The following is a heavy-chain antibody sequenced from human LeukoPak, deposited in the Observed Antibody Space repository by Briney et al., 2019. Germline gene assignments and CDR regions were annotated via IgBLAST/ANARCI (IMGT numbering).Heavy chain of an antibody. CDR2: ICYSGST. D-gene: IGHD6-19*01. V-gene: IGHV4-39*01. Sequence: PSETLSLTCTVSGGSISSSSYYWGWIRQPPGKGLEWIGSICYSGSTYYNPSLRSRVTISIDTSKNQFSLQLTSVTAADTAVYYCASDPFSSGWEFDYWGQGTLVTVSS. CDR1: GGSISSSSYY. J-gene: IGHJ4*02. CDR3: ASDPFSSGWEFDY.